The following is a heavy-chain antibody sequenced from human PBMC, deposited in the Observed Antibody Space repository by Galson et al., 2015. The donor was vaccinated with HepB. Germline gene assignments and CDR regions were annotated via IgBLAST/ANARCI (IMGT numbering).Heavy chain of an antibody. Sequence: TLSLTCTVTGGSTDDYYWSWIRQPPGKRLEWIGDINDGGGAMYNPSLKSRPTLSLATTKNRVSLKMTSMTAADTAVYYCARESSIASRYKTGGPFDLWGQGKMVIVSS. V-gene: IGHV4-59*01. J-gene: IGHJ3*01. CDR1: GGSTDDYY. CDR3: ARESSIASRYKTGGPFDL. D-gene: IGHD1-14*01. CDR2: INDGGGA.